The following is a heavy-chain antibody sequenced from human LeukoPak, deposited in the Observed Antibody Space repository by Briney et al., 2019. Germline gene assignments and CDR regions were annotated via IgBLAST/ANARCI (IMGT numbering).Heavy chain of an antibody. V-gene: IGHV3-30*18. CDR1: GFSFISYG. Sequence: PGGSLRLSCEASGFSFISYGMHWVRQAPGKGLEWVGVISDDGRRKDYADTVKGRFTISRDNSKDTLYLQMNSLRAEDTAVYYCAKRPSDYGDYVSYFDYWGQGTLVTVSS. CDR2: ISDDGRRK. CDR3: AKRPSDYGDYVSYFDY. J-gene: IGHJ4*02. D-gene: IGHD4-17*01.